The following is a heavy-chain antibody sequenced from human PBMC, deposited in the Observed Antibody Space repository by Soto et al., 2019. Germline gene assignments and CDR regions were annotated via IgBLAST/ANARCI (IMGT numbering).Heavy chain of an antibody. CDR3: VRDNSIDYYYGMDV. CDR1: GGSISSSSYY. D-gene: IGHD6-6*01. V-gene: IGHV4-39*07. J-gene: IGHJ6*01. CDR2: IYYSGST. Sequence: SETLSLTCTVSGGSISSSSYYWGWIRQPPGKGLEWIGSIYYSGSTYYNPSLKSRVTISVDTSKNQFSLKLSSVTAADTAVYYCVRDNSIDYYYGMDVWGQGTTVTVSS.